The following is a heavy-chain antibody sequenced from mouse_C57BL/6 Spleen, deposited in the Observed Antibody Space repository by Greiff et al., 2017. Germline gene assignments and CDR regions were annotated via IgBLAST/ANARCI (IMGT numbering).Heavy chain of an antibody. CDR1: GYAFSSSW. Sequence: VQLQESGPELVKPGASVKISCKASGYAFSSSWMNWVKQRPGKGLEWIGRIYPGDGDTNYNGKFKGKATLTAAKSSSTAYMQLSSLTSEDSAVYCCARPYYYGSSPYAMDYWGQGTSVTVSS. V-gene: IGHV1-82*01. D-gene: IGHD1-1*01. J-gene: IGHJ4*01. CDR2: IYPGDGDT. CDR3: ARPYYYGSSPYAMDY.